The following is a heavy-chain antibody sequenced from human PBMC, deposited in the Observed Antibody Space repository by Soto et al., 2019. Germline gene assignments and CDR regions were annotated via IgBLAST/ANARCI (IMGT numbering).Heavy chain of an antibody. J-gene: IGHJ4*02. D-gene: IGHD6-13*01. CDR1: GFTFSSYA. CDR3: ARVRPGSSWFYLDY. Sequence: TGGSLRLSCAASGFTFSSYAMHWVRQAPGKGLEWVAVISYDGSNKYYADSVKGRFTISRDNSKNTLYLQMNSLRAEDTAVYYCARVRPGSSWFYLDYWGQGTLVTVSS. V-gene: IGHV3-30-3*01. CDR2: ISYDGSNK.